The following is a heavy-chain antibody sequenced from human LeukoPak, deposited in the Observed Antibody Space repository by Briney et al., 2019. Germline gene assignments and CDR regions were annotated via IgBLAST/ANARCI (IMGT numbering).Heavy chain of an antibody. D-gene: IGHD3-3*01. J-gene: IGHJ4*02. CDR1: GFSFSSFG. V-gene: IGHV3-30*02. CDR3: AKDRIGGYYFDS. Sequence: GGSLRLSCAASGFSFSSFGMHWVRQAPGKGPEWEAYIRSDGSVKNYVDSVKGRFTISRDNSKNTLYLQMNSLRAEDTAVYYCAKDRIGGYYFDSWGQGTLVTVSS. CDR2: IRSDGSVK.